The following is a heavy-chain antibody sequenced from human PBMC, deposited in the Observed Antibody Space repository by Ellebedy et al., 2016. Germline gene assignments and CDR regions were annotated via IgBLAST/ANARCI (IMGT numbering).Heavy chain of an antibody. D-gene: IGHD1-26*01. CDR2: ISAYNGNT. J-gene: IGHJ2*01. Sequence: ASVKVSCKASGYTFTSYAMHWVRQAPGQGLEWMGWISAYNGNTNYAQKLQGRVTMTTDTSTSTAYMELRSLRSDDTAVYYCARVGGSYLDWYFDLWGRGTLVTVSS. V-gene: IGHV1-18*01. CDR3: ARVGGSYLDWYFDL. CDR1: GYTFTSYA.